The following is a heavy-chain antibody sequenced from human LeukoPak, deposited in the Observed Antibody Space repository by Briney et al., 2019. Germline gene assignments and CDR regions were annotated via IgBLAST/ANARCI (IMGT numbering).Heavy chain of an antibody. Sequence: GGSLRLSCAASGFTVSSNYMSWVRQAPGKGLEWVSVIYSGGSTYYADSVKGRFTISRDNSKNTLYLQMNSLRAEDTAVYYCASLHCGGGCYRESSDYWGQGTLVTVSS. J-gene: IGHJ4*02. CDR3: ASLHCGGGCYRESSDY. V-gene: IGHV3-66*01. CDR1: GFTVSSNY. CDR2: IYSGGST. D-gene: IGHD2-21*02.